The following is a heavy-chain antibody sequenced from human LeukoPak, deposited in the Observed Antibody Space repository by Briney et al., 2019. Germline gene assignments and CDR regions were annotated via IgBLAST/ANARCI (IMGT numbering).Heavy chain of an antibody. CDR2: IIPILGIA. J-gene: IGHJ4*02. V-gene: IGHV1-69*04. CDR3: TLWTDGRNDY. CDR1: GGTFSSYA. D-gene: IGHD1-1*01. Sequence: ASVKVSCKASGGTFSSYAISWVRQAPGQGLEWMGRIIPILGIANYAQKFQGRVTITADKSTSTAYMELSSLRSEDTAVYYCTLWTDGRNDYWGQGTLVTVSS.